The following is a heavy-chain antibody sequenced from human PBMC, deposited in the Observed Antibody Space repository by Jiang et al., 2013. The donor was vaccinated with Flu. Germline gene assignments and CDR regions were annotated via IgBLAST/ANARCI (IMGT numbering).Heavy chain of an antibody. Sequence: GSGLVKPSQTLSLTCTVSGGSLTSGSSYWSWIRQPAGEGLEWIGRMYPSGRTDSNLSLKSRVTILRDTSKNQFSLKLTSVTAADTAIYYCAREYSGYDWGVDFWGQGTLVTVSS. V-gene: IGHV4-61*02. CDR2: MYPSGRT. CDR1: GGSLTSGSSY. CDR3: AREYSGYDWGVDF. D-gene: IGHD5-12*01. J-gene: IGHJ4*02.